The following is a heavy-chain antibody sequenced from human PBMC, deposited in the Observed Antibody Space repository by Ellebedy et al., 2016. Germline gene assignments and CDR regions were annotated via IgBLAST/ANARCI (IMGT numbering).Heavy chain of an antibody. CDR2: INSRDTI. V-gene: IGHV3-69-1*01. D-gene: IGHD5-12*01. CDR3: ARDSGYDWLVDY. CDR1: GFSFSDYY. J-gene: IGHJ4*02. Sequence: GESLKISCAASGFSFSDYYMPWVRQAPGKGPEWLSYINSRDTIFYADSVKGRFTISRDNAKNSLYLQMKSLRAEDTAVYYCARDSGYDWLVDYWGQGTLVTVSS.